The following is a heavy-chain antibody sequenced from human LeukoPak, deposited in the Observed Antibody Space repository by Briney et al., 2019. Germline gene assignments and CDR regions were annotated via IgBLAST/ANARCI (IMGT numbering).Heavy chain of an antibody. CDR1: GVTVGTNS. CDR2: IYSGGST. D-gene: IGHD2-21*01. Sequence: GGSLRLSCAASGVTVGTNSMSWARQSPGKGLEWVSVIYSGGSTYNADSVNGRFTVSSDNSRNTLFLQMNNLRAEDTALYFCASAREYCGSAECYEYFQHWGQGTLVIVSS. V-gene: IGHV3-53*01. CDR3: ASAREYCGSAECYEYFQH. J-gene: IGHJ1*01.